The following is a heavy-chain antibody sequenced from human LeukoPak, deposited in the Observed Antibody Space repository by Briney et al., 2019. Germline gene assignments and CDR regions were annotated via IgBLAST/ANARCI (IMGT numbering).Heavy chain of an antibody. V-gene: IGHV4-30-2*01. CDR1: GGSINSGGSS. J-gene: IGHJ4*02. D-gene: IGHD6-13*01. Sequence: TASETLSLTCSVSGGSINSGGSSWNWIRQPPGKGLEWIGHIYISGSTFYDPSLKTRVTISLDRSKNQFSLKLTSVTAADTAVYYCAKSLIYSSSWWLTDWGQGTLVTVSS. CDR3: AKSLIYSSSWWLTD. CDR2: IYISGST.